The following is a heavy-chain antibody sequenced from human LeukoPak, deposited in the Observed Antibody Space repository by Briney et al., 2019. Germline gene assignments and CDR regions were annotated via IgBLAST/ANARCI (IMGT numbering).Heavy chain of an antibody. J-gene: IGHJ4*02. D-gene: IGHD5-24*01. V-gene: IGHV3-30*18. CDR1: GFTFSSYG. CDR3: AKTREEVATTSFDY. Sequence: GGSLRLSCAASGFTFSSYGMHWVRQAPGKGLEWVAVISYDGSNKYYADSVKGRFTISRDNSKNTLYLQMNSLRAEDTAVYYCAKTREEVATTSFDYWGQGTLVTVSS. CDR2: ISYDGSNK.